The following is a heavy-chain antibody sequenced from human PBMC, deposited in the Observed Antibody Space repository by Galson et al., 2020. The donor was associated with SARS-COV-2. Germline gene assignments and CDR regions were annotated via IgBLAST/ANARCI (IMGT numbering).Heavy chain of an antibody. D-gene: IGHD4-17*01. Sequence: SVKVSCKTSGGSSSTYGISWVRQAPGQGLEWMGVIIPIYGTANYAQRFKGRVTITADESTSTAYMELSRLTSEDTAVYYCARDFHIHDYGDYIGLGYYGMDVWGQGTTVTVSS. CDR2: IIPIYGTA. J-gene: IGHJ6*02. CDR1: GGSSSTYG. V-gene: IGHV1-69*13. CDR3: ARDFHIHDYGDYIGLGYYGMDV.